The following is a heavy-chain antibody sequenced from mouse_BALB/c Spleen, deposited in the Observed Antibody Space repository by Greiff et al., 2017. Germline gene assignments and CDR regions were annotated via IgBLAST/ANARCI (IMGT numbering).Heavy chain of an antibody. Sequence: LVKTGASVKLSCKASGYSFTGYYMHWVKQSHGKSLEWIGYISCYNGATSYNQKFKGKATFTVDTSSSTAYMQFNSLTSEDSAVYYCARAYYGSSYYFDYWGQGTTLTVSS. J-gene: IGHJ2*01. D-gene: IGHD1-1*01. CDR1: GYSFTGYY. V-gene: IGHV1S34*01. CDR2: ISCYNGAT. CDR3: ARAYYGSSYYFDY.